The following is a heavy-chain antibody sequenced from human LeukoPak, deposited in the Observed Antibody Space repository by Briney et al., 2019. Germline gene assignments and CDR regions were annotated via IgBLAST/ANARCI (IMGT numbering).Heavy chain of an antibody. V-gene: IGHV4-4*09. J-gene: IGHJ2*01. CDR1: GGSISSYY. D-gene: IGHD2-21*01. CDR3: ARHLGDYWYFDL. Sequence: KPSETLSLTCTVSGGSISSYYWSWIRQPPGKGLEWIGYIYTSGSTNYNPSLKSRVTISVDTSKNQFSLKLSSVTAADTAVYYCARHLGDYWYFDLSGRGTLVTVSS. CDR2: IYTSGST.